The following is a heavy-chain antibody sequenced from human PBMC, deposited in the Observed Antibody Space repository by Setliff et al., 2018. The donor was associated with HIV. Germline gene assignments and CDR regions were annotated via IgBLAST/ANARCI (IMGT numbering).Heavy chain of an antibody. CDR1: GGTFSSYV. D-gene: IGHD2-15*01. Sequence: VKVSCKASGGTFSSYVISWVRQAPGQGPEWMGGIIPRYGVTNYAQKFQGRVTITTDESTSTAYMELSSLRSEDTAVYYCALPYCSGGNCWSSASLPPAGWFDPWGQGTLVTVSS. CDR2: IIPRYGVT. CDR3: ALPYCSGGNCWSSASLPPAGWFDP. J-gene: IGHJ5*02. V-gene: IGHV1-69*05.